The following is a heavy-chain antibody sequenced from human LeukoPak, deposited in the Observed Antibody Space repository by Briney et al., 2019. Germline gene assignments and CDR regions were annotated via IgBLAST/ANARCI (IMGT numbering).Heavy chain of an antibody. J-gene: IGHJ6*03. Sequence: PSETLSLTCAVYGGSFSGYYWSRIRQPPGKGLEWIGEINHSGSTNYNPSLKSRVTISVDTPKNQFSLKLSSVTAADTAVYYCARVVPGYYYYMDVWGKGTTVTVSS. CDR1: GGSFSGYY. D-gene: IGHD2-2*01. CDR2: INHSGST. V-gene: IGHV4-34*01. CDR3: ARVVPGYYYYMDV.